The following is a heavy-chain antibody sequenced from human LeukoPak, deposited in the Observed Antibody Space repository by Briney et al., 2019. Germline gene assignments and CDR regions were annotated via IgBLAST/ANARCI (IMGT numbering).Heavy chain of an antibody. CDR2: INPNNGGT. CDR1: GYTFTDLTEYY. Sequence: ASVKVSCKASGYTFTDLTEYYIHWVRQAPGQGLEWMGWINPNNGGTKHAQKFQGRDTMTRDMSMNTAYMELSSLTSDDTAVYYCARRLGGSSEGYEFWGQGPLVTVSS. V-gene: IGHV1-2*02. CDR3: ARRLGGSSEGYEF. J-gene: IGHJ4*02. D-gene: IGHD1-26*01.